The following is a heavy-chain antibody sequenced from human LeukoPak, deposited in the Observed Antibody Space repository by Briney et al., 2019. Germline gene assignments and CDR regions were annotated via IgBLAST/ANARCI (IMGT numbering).Heavy chain of an antibody. CDR1: GYTFTDHY. CDR2: MNLNSGNT. Sequence: ASVKVSCKASGYTFTDHYIHWVRQATGQGLEWMGWMNLNSGNTGYAQNFQGRVTMTRNTSISTAYMELSSLRSEDTAVYYCVRGDYNYYGMDVWGQGTTVTVSS. V-gene: IGHV1-8*01. CDR3: VRGDYNYYGMDV. J-gene: IGHJ6*02.